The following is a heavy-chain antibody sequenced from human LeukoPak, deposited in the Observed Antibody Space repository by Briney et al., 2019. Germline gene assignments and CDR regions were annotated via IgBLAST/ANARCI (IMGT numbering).Heavy chain of an antibody. CDR1: GGSMNNYY. Sequence: PSETLSLTCTVSGGSMNNYYWSWIRLPPGKGLEWIGYIYYSGGTNYNPFLNSRVTLSVDTSKNQFSLKLSSVTAADTAVYYCARGGWSLTDWGQGILVTVSS. V-gene: IGHV4-59*01. J-gene: IGHJ4*02. D-gene: IGHD6-19*01. CDR3: ARGGWSLTD. CDR2: IYYSGGT.